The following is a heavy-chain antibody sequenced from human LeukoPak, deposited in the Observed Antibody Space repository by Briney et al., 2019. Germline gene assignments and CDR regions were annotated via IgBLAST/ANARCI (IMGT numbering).Heavy chain of an antibody. CDR1: GYTFTSYA. J-gene: IGHJ4*02. Sequence: ASVKVSCKASGYTFTSYAMHWVRQAPGQRLEWMGWINAGNGNTKYSQKFQGRVTITRDTSASTAYMELSSLRSEDTAVYYCVRDPPFGYRTPHFDYWGQGTLVTVSS. V-gene: IGHV1-3*01. CDR2: INAGNGNT. CDR3: VRDPPFGYRTPHFDY. D-gene: IGHD5-18*01.